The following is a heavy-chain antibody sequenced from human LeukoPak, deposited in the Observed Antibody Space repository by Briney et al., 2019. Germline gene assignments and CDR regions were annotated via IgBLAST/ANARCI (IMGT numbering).Heavy chain of an antibody. CDR2: ISGSDDTT. CDR3: AKAPWSSGWYYFDY. D-gene: IGHD6-19*01. CDR1: GFTFSSSG. J-gene: IGHJ4*02. Sequence: EGSLRLSCAASGFTFSSSGMSWVRQAPGKGLEWVSSISGSDDTTYYADSVKGRFTISRDNSKNTLYLQMNSLRAEDTAVYYCAKAPWSSGWYYFDYWGQGTLVTVSS. V-gene: IGHV3-23*01.